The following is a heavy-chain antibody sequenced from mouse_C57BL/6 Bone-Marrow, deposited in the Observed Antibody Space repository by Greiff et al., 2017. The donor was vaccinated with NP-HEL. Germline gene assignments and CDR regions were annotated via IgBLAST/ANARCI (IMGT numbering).Heavy chain of an antibody. CDR2: IYPRSGNT. D-gene: IGHD2-3*01. CDR3: ARAGWLLRFAY. V-gene: IGHV1-81*01. Sequence: VQLQQSGAELARPGASVKLSCKASGYTFTSYGISWVKQRTGQGLEWIGEIYPRSGNTYYNEKFKGKASLTADKSSSTAYMELRSLTSEDSAVYFCARAGWLLRFAYWGQGTLVTVSA. CDR1: GYTFTSYG. J-gene: IGHJ3*01.